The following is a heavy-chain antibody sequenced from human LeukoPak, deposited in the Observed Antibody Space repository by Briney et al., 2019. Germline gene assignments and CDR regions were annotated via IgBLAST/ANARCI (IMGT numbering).Heavy chain of an antibody. CDR2: ISSSSTI. J-gene: IGHJ5*02. CDR3: ARDLSPGTSWFDP. Sequence: PGGSLRLSCAASGFTFSSYSMNWVRQAPGKGLEWVSYISSSSTIYYADSVKGRFTISRDNAKNSLYLQMNSLRAEDTAVYYCARDLSPGTSWFDPWGQGTLVTVSS. D-gene: IGHD1-7*01. CDR1: GFTFSSYS. V-gene: IGHV3-48*04.